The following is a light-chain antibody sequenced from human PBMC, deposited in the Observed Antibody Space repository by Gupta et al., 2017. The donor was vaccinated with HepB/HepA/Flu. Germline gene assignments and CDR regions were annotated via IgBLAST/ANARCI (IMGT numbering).Light chain of an antibody. CDR3: LLYYGGSWV. Sequence: QTVVTQEPSLTVSPGGTFTLTCASSTGAVTSGYFPNWFQQKPGQAPRALIYNTNNKHSWPPARFSGSVLGGKAALTLSGVQPEDEAEYYCLLYYGGSWVFGGGTKLTVL. CDR1: TGAVTSGYF. J-gene: IGLJ2*01. CDR2: NTN. V-gene: IGLV7-43*01.